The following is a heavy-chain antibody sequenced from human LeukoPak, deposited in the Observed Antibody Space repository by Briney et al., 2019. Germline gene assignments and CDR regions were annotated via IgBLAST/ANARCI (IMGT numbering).Heavy chain of an antibody. CDR3: ARLPSPSYYYASTQPIDY. Sequence: SETLSLTCAVYGGSFSGYYWSWIRQPPGKGLEWIGEINHRGSTNYNPSLKSRVTISVDTSKNQFSLKLSSVTAADTAVYYCARLPSPSYYYASTQPIDYWGQGTLVTVSS. V-gene: IGHV4-34*01. CDR2: INHRGST. D-gene: IGHD3-22*01. J-gene: IGHJ4*02. CDR1: GGSFSGYY.